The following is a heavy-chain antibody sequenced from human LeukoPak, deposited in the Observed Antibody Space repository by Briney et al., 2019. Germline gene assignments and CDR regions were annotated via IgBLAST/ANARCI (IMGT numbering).Heavy chain of an antibody. CDR1: GGSISSYY. CDR2: IYTSGST. J-gene: IGHJ1*01. Sequence: PSETLSLTCTVSGGSISSYYWSWIRQPAGKGLEWIGRIYTSGSTNYNPSLKSRVTMSVDTSKNQFSLKLSSVTAADTAVYYCARDHDSIAAAGLFQHWGQGTLVTVSS. CDR3: ARDHDSIAAAGLFQH. D-gene: IGHD6-13*01. V-gene: IGHV4-4*07.